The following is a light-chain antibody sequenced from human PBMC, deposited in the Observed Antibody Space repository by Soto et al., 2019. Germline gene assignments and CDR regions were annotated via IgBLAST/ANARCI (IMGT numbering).Light chain of an antibody. J-gene: IGKJ2*01. V-gene: IGKV1-5*01. CDR2: DAS. CDR3: QQYNSYYPGGAPPVYT. CDR1: QSISSW. Sequence: DIQMTQSPSTLSASVGDRVTITCRASQSISSWLAWYQQKPGKAPKLLIYDASSLESGVPSRFSGSVSGTEFNLTISSLQPDDFATYYCQQYNSYYPGGAPPVYTFGQGTKLEIK.